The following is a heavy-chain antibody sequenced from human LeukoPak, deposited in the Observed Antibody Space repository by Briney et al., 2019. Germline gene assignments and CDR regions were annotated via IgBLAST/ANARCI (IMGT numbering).Heavy chain of an antibody. J-gene: IGHJ4*02. V-gene: IGHV1-2*02. D-gene: IGHD3-10*01. Sequence: ASVKVSCKTSGYXFTGYYMHWVRQAPGQGLEWMVWINPNSGGTNYAQKFQGRVTMTRDTSISTAYMELSRLRSDDSAVYYCARDSGREVDGSGTHYKANYWGQGTLVTVSS. CDR1: GYXFTGYY. CDR2: INPNSGGT. CDR3: ARDSGREVDGSGTHYKANY.